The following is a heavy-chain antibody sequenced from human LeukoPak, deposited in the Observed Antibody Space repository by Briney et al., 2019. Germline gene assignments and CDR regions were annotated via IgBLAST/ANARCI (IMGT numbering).Heavy chain of an antibody. V-gene: IGHV4-39*07. CDR1: GGSISSSSYY. CDR2: IYYSGST. J-gene: IGHJ1*01. CDR3: ARSSGYSYGYSWASRPGSEYFQH. D-gene: IGHD5-18*01. Sequence: SETLSLTCTVSGGSISSSSYYWGWIRQPPGKGLEWIGSIYYSGSTYYNPSLKSRVTISVDTSKNQFSLKLSSVTAADTAVYYCARSSGYSYGYSWASRPGSEYFQHWGQGTLVTVSS.